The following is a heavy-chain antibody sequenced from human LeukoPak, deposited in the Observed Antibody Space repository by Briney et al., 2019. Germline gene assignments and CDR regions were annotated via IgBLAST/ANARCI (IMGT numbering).Heavy chain of an antibody. CDR1: GFTVSSNY. CDR3: ARDLRVGANPYAFDI. V-gene: IGHV3-53*01. D-gene: IGHD1-26*01. CDR2: IYSGGST. J-gene: IGHJ3*02. Sequence: GGSLRLSCAASGFTVSSNYMSWVRQAPGKGLEWVSVIYSGGSTYYADSVKGRFTISRDNSKNTLYLQMNSLRAEDTAVYYCARDLRVGANPYAFDIWGQGTMVTVSS.